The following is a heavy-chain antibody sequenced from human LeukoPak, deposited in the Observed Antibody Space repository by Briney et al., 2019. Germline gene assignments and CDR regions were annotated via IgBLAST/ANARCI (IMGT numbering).Heavy chain of an antibody. CDR2: MYSSGST. V-gene: IGHV4-4*07. Sequence: SETLSLTCSVSGDSMTNHYWNWIRQPAGKGLEWIGRMYSSGSTNYNPSLKSRVTMSIDTSKKQFSLKVTSVTAADTAVYYCAREDSAFDIWGQGTMVTVSS. CDR1: GDSMTNHY. J-gene: IGHJ3*02. CDR3: AREDSAFDI.